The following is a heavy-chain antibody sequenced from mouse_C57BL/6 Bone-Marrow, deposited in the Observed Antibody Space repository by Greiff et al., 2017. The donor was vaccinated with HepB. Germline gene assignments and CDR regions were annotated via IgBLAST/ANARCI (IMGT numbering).Heavy chain of an antibody. V-gene: IGHV1-18*01. CDR3: ARKNYGCSPWYFDV. D-gene: IGHD1-1*01. CDR2: INPNNGGT. CDR1: GYTFTDYN. Sequence: EVQLQQSGPELVKPGASVKIPCKASGYTFTDYNMDWVKQSHGKSLEWIGDINPNNGGTIYNQKFKGKATLTVDKSSSTAYMELRSLTSEDTAVYYCARKNYGCSPWYFDVWGTGTTVTVSS. J-gene: IGHJ1*03.